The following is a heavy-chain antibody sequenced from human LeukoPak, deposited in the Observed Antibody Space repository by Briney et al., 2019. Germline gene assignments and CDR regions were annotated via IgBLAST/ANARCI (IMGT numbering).Heavy chain of an antibody. CDR1: GYSISSGYY. CDR3: ARGGVGNCSSTSCYDYGMDV. Sequence: PSETLSLTCTVSGYSISSGYYWGWIRQPPGKGLEWIGSIYHSGSTYYNPSLKSRVTISVDTSKNQFSLKLSSVTAADTAVYYCARGGVGNCSSTSCYDYGMDVWGQGTTVTVSS. CDR2: IYHSGST. D-gene: IGHD2-2*01. V-gene: IGHV4-38-2*02. J-gene: IGHJ6*02.